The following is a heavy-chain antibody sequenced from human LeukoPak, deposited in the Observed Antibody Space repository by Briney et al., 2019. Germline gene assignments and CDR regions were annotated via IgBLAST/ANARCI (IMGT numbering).Heavy chain of an antibody. CDR1: GFIFSSYA. Sequence: GGSLRLSCAASGFIFSSYAMTWVRQAPGKGLEWVGFIRSKTYGGTTEYAASVKGSFIISRDDSKSTAYLQMNSLKTGDTAVYYCASPDFDYWGQGTLVSVSS. J-gene: IGHJ4*01. CDR3: ASPDFDY. V-gene: IGHV3-49*04. CDR2: IRSKTYGGTT.